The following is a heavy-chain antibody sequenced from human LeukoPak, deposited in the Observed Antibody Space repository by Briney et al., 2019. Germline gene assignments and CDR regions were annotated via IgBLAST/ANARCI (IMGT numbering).Heavy chain of an antibody. J-gene: IGHJ6*04. CDR1: GFTFSSYE. V-gene: IGHV3-48*03. Sequence: GGSLRLSCAASGFTFSSYEMNWVRQAPGKGLEWVSYISSSGSTIYYAVSVKGRFTISRDNAKNSLYLQMNSLRAEDTVVYYCAELGITMIGGVWGKGTTVTISS. CDR2: ISSSGSTI. CDR3: AELGITMIGGV. D-gene: IGHD3-10*02.